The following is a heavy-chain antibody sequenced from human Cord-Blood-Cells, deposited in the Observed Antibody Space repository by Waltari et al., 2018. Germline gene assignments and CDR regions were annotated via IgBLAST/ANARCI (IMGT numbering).Heavy chain of an antibody. CDR1: GLTFSSYA. D-gene: IGHD6-13*01. CDR3: AKDGYSSSWFDY. Sequence: EVQLLESGGGVVQPGGSLSLSCAASGLTFSSYAMSWGRQAPGKGLEWVSAISGSGGSKYYADSVKGRFTISRDNSKNTLYLQMNSLRAEDTAVYYCAKDGYSSSWFDYWGQGTLVTVSS. CDR2: ISGSGGSK. J-gene: IGHJ4*02. V-gene: IGHV3-23*01.